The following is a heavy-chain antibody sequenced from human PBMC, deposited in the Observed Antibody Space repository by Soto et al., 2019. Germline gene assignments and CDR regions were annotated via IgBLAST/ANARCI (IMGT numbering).Heavy chain of an antibody. CDR2: IWYDGSNK. J-gene: IGHJ4*02. CDR3: ARDRASGYDSKPIDY. CDR1: GFTFSSYG. D-gene: IGHD5-12*01. Sequence: QVQLVESGGGVVQPGRSLRLSCAASGFTFSSYGMHWVRQAPGKGLEWVAVIWYDGSNKYYADSVKGRFTISRDNSKNTLYLQMNSLRAEDTAVYYCARDRASGYDSKPIDYWGQGTLGTVSS. V-gene: IGHV3-33*01.